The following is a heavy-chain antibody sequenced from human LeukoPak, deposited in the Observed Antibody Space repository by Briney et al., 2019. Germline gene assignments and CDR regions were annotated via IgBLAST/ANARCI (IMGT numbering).Heavy chain of an antibody. J-gene: IGHJ4*02. CDR3: ARDTPRPVPRGFEY. V-gene: IGHV1-2*02. CDR2: INPNSGGT. Sequence: WASVKVSCKASGYTFTGYYMHWVRQAPGQGLEWMGWINPNSGGTNYAQKFQGRVTMTRDTSISTAYMELSRLRSDDTAVYYCARDTPRPVPRGFEYWGQGTLVTVSS. CDR1: GYTFTGYY.